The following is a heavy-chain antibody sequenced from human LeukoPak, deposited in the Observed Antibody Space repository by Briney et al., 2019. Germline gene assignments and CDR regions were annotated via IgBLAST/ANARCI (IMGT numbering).Heavy chain of an antibody. D-gene: IGHD6-13*01. CDR3: AKDVVRFDSSWVLGSAFDI. V-gene: IGHV3-9*03. CDR2: ISWNSGNI. CDR1: GFTFDDYA. Sequence: QPGGSLRLSCAPSGFTFDDYAMHWVRQAPGKGLEWVSGISWNSGNIGYADSVKGRFTISRDNAKNSLFLQMNSLRAEDMALYYCAKDVVRFDSSWVLGSAFDIWGQGTMVTVSS. J-gene: IGHJ3*02.